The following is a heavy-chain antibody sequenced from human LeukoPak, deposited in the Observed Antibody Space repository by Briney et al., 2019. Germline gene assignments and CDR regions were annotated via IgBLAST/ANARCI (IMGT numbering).Heavy chain of an antibody. J-gene: IGHJ3*02. Sequence: GGSLRLSCAASGFTYSSYGMHWVRQGPGKGLVWVSRINTDGSSTSNADSVKGRFTISRDNAKNTLYLQMNSLRAEDTAVYYCARDYLCAFDIWGQGTMVTVSS. CDR3: ARDYLCAFDI. D-gene: IGHD5-12*01. CDR2: INTDGSST. V-gene: IGHV3-74*01. CDR1: GFTYSSYG.